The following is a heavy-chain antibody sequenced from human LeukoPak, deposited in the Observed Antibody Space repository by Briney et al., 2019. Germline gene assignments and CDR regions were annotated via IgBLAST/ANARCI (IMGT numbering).Heavy chain of an antibody. CDR3: ARHVGHYDGSGYYYDWYFDL. CDR1: GGYISSSF. Sequence: TSETLSLTCIDSGGYISSSFWSWIRQPSGKGLECIGNIHDSGSTNFSPSLKSRVTISVDTSKDQFSLKLSSVTAADTAVYYCARHVGHYDGSGYYYDWYFDLWGRGTLVTVSS. V-gene: IGHV4-59*08. D-gene: IGHD3-22*01. J-gene: IGHJ2*01. CDR2: IHDSGST.